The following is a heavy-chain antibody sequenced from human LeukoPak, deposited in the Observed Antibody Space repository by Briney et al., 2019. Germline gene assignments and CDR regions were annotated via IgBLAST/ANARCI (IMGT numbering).Heavy chain of an antibody. Sequence: SETLSLTCTVSGGSISSYYWSWIRQPPGKGLEWIGYIYYSGSTNYNPSLKSRVTISVDTSKNQFSLKLSSVTAADTAVYYCARGPLYCSSTSCYRYYFDYWGQGTLVTVSS. D-gene: IGHD2-2*01. V-gene: IGHV4-59*01. CDR3: ARGPLYCSSTSCYRYYFDY. CDR1: GGSISSYY. CDR2: IYYSGST. J-gene: IGHJ4*02.